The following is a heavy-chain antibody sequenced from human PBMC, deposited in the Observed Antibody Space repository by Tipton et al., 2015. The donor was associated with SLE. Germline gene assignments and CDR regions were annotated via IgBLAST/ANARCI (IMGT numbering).Heavy chain of an antibody. CDR2: INHSGST. CDR1: GGSFSTYY. V-gene: IGHV4-34*01. Sequence: GLVKPSETLSLTCAVYGGSFSTYYWGWIRQPPGKGLEWIGEINHSGSTNYSPSLKSRVTISVDTSKNQFSLKLSSVTAADTAVYYCARALGLERDYYYYYYMDVWGKGTTVTVSS. D-gene: IGHD3/OR15-3a*01. CDR3: ARALGLERDYYYYYYMDV. J-gene: IGHJ6*03.